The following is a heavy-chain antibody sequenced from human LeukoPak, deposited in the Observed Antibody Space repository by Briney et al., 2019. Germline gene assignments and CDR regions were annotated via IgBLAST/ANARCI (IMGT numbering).Heavy chain of an antibody. CDR3: AKDNGVAENWFDP. J-gene: IGHJ5*02. CDR2: ISGSGGST. CDR1: GFVFSSYW. D-gene: IGHD2-8*01. V-gene: IGHV3-23*01. Sequence: GGSLRLSCAASGFVFSSYWMHWVRQAPGKGLEWVSAISGSGGSTYYADSVKGRFTISRDNSKNTLYLQMNSLRAEDTAVYYCAKDNGVAENWFDPWGQGALVTVSS.